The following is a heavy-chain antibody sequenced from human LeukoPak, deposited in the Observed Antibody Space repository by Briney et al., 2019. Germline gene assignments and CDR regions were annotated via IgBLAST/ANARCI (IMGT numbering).Heavy chain of an antibody. Sequence: SETLSLTCTVSGASVSSASYWSWIRQPPGKGVEWIAHIYNGVNANYNPSLKSRVTISVDTSKNQFSLRLNSVTAADTAVYYCARSRAFNSGAFDPWGQGSLVTVSS. CDR2: IYNGVNA. V-gene: IGHV4-61*01. J-gene: IGHJ5*02. D-gene: IGHD1-26*01. CDR1: GASVSSASY. CDR3: ARSRAFNSGAFDP.